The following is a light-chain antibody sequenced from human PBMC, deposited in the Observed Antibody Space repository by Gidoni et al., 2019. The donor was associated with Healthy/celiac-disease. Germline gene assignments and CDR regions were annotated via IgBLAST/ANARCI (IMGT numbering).Light chain of an antibody. J-gene: IGKJ1*01. Sequence: EIVMTQSPATLSVSPGERATLSCRASQRVSSNLAWYQQQPGQAPRLLIYGASTRATGIPARFSGSGSGTEFTLTISSLQSEDFAVYYCQQYNNWLSWSFGQGTKVEIK. V-gene: IGKV3-15*01. CDR2: GAS. CDR3: QQYNNWLSWS. CDR1: QRVSSN.